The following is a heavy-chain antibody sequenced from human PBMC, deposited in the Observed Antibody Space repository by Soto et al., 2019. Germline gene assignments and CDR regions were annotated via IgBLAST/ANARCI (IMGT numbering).Heavy chain of an antibody. J-gene: IGHJ4*02. CDR1: GYTFTDSH. V-gene: IGHV1-2*02. CDR3: ERDPPRYFTSSPEGAGL. CDR2: INPKTGDT. D-gene: IGHD2-21*01. Sequence: QVQLVQSGTEVKKPGASVKVSCKASGYTFTDSHIHWVRQASGQGLEWLGWINPKTGDTNYPQKFQGRITMTRDTSMSTAYIELTNLTSDDTAVYYCERDPPRYFTSSPEGAGLWGQGTLVTVSS.